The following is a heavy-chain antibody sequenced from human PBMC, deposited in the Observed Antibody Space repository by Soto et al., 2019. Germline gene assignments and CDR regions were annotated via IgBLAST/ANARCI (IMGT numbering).Heavy chain of an antibody. V-gene: IGHV4-39*01. Sequence: SETLSLTCTVSGGSVSSSSYYWGWVRQPPGKGLEWIGSVYYSGSTYYNPSLESRVTISVDKSKNQFSLKLMSLSAADTAVYYCGGLEGLATISYYFDYWGQGALVPVSP. J-gene: IGHJ4*02. CDR3: GGLEGLATISYYFDY. CDR1: GGSVSSSSYY. D-gene: IGHD3-9*01. CDR2: VYYSGST.